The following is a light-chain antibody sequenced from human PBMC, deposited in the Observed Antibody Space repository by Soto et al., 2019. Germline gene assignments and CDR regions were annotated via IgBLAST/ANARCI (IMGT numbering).Light chain of an antibody. CDR3: QQYNNWWT. V-gene: IGKV3D-15*01. CDR1: RIGRTN. Sequence: RVMTQSPETLSVSPGERATLSCRASRIGRTNVAWYQQTPGPAPRLLIYAASTRATGIPARFIGNGSGTEFTLTISSLQSEDFAVYYCQQYNNWWTFGQGTKVDI. J-gene: IGKJ1*01. CDR2: AAS.